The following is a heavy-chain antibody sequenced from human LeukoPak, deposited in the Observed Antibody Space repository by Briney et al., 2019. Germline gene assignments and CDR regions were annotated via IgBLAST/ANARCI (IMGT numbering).Heavy chain of an antibody. V-gene: IGHV3-23*01. D-gene: IGHD2-21*02. Sequence: GGSLRLSCAASGFTLSSYAMSWIRPAPGRGLEWVSSISGSGGSTYYADSVKGRFTISRDNSRNTLYLQMNSLRANDTAVYYCAKDGDIVVTAIFEQWGQGTLVTVSS. CDR3: AKDGDIVVTAIFEQ. CDR2: ISGSGGST. J-gene: IGHJ4*02. CDR1: GFTLSSYA.